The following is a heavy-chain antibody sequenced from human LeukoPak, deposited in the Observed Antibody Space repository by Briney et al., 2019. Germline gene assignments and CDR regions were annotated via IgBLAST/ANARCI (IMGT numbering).Heavy chain of an antibody. V-gene: IGHV4-31*03. CDR3: ARELRQQLVTWFDP. D-gene: IGHD6-13*01. CDR2: IYYSGST. Sequence: SETLSLTCTVSGGSISSGGYYWSWIRQHPGKGLESIGYIYYSGSTYYSPSLKSRVTISVDTSKNQFSLKLSSVTAADTAVYYCARELRQQLVTWFDPWGQGTLVTVSS. J-gene: IGHJ5*02. CDR1: GGSISSGGYY.